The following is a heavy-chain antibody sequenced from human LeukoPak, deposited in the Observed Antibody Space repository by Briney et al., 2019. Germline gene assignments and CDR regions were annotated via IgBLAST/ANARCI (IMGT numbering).Heavy chain of an antibody. J-gene: IGHJ4*02. CDR3: ARDYYDYVWGSYRYKYYFDY. Sequence: SETLSLTCAVYGGSFSGYYWSWIRQPPGKGLEWIGEINHSGSTNYNPSLKSRVTISVDTSKNQFSLKLSSVTAADTAAYYCARDYYDYVWGSYRYKYYFDYWGQGTLVTVSS. V-gene: IGHV4-34*01. CDR1: GGSFSGYY. CDR2: INHSGST. D-gene: IGHD3-16*02.